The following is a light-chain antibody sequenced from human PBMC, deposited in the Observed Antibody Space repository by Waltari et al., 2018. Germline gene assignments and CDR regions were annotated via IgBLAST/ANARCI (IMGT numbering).Light chain of an antibody. CDR2: HAS. CDR1: QRISKY. J-gene: IGKJ1*01. CDR3: QHYESLPVT. Sequence: SCRASQRISKYLAWYQQKPGQAPRLLIYHASSRAAGIPDRFSGSGYGTDFSLTISRLEPEDFAVYYCQHYESLPVTFGQGTKVEIK. V-gene: IGKV3-20*01.